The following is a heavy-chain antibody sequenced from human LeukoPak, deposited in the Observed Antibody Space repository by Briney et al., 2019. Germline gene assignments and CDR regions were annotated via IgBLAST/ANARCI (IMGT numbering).Heavy chain of an antibody. CDR3: ARDRELGITGYFDY. V-gene: IGHV3-20*04. CDR2: INWNGGST. J-gene: IGHJ4*02. Sequence: GGSPRLSCAASGFTFDDYGMSWVRQAPGKGLEWVSGINWNGGSTGYADSVKGRFTISRDNAKNSLYLQMNSLRAEDTALYYCARDRELGITGYFDYWGQGTLVTVSS. D-gene: IGHD7-27*01. CDR1: GFTFDDYG.